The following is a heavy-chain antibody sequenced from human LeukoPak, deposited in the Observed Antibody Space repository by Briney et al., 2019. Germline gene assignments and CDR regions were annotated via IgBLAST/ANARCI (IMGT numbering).Heavy chain of an antibody. CDR2: FDPEDGET. CDR1: GGTFSSYA. Sequence: GASVKVSCKASGGTFSSYAISWVRQAPGKGLEWMGGFDPEDGETIYAQKFQGRVTMTEDTSTDTAYMELSSLRSEDTAVYYCATSKHHFDWAIMPNYWGQGTLVTVSS. CDR3: ATSKHHFDWAIMPNY. D-gene: IGHD3-9*01. J-gene: IGHJ4*02. V-gene: IGHV1-24*01.